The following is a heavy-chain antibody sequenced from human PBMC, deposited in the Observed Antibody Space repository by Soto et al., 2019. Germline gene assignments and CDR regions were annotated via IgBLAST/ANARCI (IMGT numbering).Heavy chain of an antibody. CDR1: GFTFSNAW. J-gene: IGHJ5*02. D-gene: IGHD2-21*02. Sequence: VQLVESGGGLVKPGGSLRLSCAASGFTFSNAWMSWVRQAPGQGLEWMGGIIPIFGTANYAQKFQGRVTITADESTSTAYMELSSLRSEDTAVYYCARDRGGGNSVWFDPWGQGTLVTVSS. CDR3: ARDRGGGNSVWFDP. CDR2: IIPIFGTA. V-gene: IGHV1-69*01.